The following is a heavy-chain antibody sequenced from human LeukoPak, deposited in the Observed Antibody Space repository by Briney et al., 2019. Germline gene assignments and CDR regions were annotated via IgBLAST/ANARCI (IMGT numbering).Heavy chain of an antibody. Sequence: GRSLRLSCAASGFTFDDYGMSWVRQAPGKGLEWVSGINWNGGSTGYADSVKGRFTISRDNAKNSLYLQMNSLRAEDTALYYCARDYYGSGSSIFDYWGQGTLVTVSS. CDR2: INWNGGST. J-gene: IGHJ4*02. CDR3: ARDYYGSGSSIFDY. CDR1: GFTFDDYG. D-gene: IGHD3-10*01. V-gene: IGHV3-20*04.